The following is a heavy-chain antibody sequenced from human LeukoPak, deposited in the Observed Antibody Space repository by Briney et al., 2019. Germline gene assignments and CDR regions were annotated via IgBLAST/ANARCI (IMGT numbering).Heavy chain of an antibody. V-gene: IGHV3-48*01. D-gene: IGHD3-3*01. CDR2: ISSSTI. CDR1: GFAFSSYS. J-gene: IGHJ4*02. Sequence: GGSLRLSCAASGFAFSSYSMNWVRQAPGKGLEWVSYISSSTIYYADSVKGRFTISRDNAKNSLYLQMNSLRAEDTAVYYCARGEDFWSGSYFDYWGQGTLVTVSS. CDR3: ARGEDFWSGSYFDY.